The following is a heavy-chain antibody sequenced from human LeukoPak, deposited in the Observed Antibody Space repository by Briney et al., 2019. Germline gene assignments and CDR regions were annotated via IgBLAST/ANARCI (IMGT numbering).Heavy chain of an antibody. V-gene: IGHV3-11*04. CDR2: IKGTGLTT. D-gene: IGHD3-16*01. J-gene: IGHJ6*03. Sequence: PGGSLRLSCAASGFIFSDYYMAWIRQAPGKGLEWISTIKGTGLTTYYADSVKGRVTISRDNDKNSLFLQMSSLRADDTAIYYCAGAGELRYMDVWGKGTAVTVSS. CDR1: GFIFSDYY. CDR3: AGAGELRYMDV.